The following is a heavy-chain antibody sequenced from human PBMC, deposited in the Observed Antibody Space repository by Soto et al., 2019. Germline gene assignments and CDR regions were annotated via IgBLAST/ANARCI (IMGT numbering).Heavy chain of an antibody. J-gene: IGHJ4*02. V-gene: IGHV4-59*01. CDR3: ARAGTNMVQFDY. CDR2: IYYSGST. D-gene: IGHD3-10*01. CDR1: GGSINSYF. Sequence: SETLSLTCTVSGGSINSYFWSWIRQSPGKGLGWIGHIYYSGSTSYSPSLKSRVSISVDTSKNQFSLEVHSVTAADTAVYYCARAGTNMVQFDYWGQGTLVTVSS.